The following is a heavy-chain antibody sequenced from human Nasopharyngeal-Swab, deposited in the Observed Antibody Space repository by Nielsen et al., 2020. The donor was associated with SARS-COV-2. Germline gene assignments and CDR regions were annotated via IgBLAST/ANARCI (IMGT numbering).Heavy chain of an antibody. J-gene: IGHJ4*02. V-gene: IGHV3-49*03. CDR2: IRSKAYGGTT. CDR3: TRDQAYYDILTGSD. CDR1: GFTFVDYA. D-gene: IGHD3-9*01. Sequence: GESLKISCTSSGFTFVDYAMSWFRQAPGKGLEWVGFIRSKAYGGTTEYAASVKGRFTISRDDSKSIAYLQMNSLKTEDTAVYYCTRDQAYYDILTGSDWGKGTLVTVSS.